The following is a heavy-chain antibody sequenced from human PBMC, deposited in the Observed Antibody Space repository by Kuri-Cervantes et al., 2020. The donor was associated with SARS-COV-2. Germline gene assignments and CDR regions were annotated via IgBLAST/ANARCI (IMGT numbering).Heavy chain of an antibody. CDR1: GFTFSSYN. V-gene: IGHV3-21*01. CDR3: ARDGGPREHQLGV. J-gene: IGHJ6*04. D-gene: IGHD2-2*01. CDR2: ISSSSSYI. Sequence: GGFLRLSCAASGFTFSSYNMNWVRQAPGKGLEWVSSISSSSSYIYYAASVKGRFTISRDNAKNSLYLQMSSLRAEDTAVYYCARDGGPREHQLGVWGKGTTVTVSS.